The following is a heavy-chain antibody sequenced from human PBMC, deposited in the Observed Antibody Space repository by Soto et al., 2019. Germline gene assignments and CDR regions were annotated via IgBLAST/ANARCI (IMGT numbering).Heavy chain of an antibody. D-gene: IGHD3-10*01. J-gene: IGHJ3*01. Sequence: QVQLVQSGAVVKKPGSSVEVSCKASGGTFNGYGISWVRQAPGQGLEWMGGTVPVFDTSKYAPRFQGRVTITADTSASTAYMELSSVRSEDTAIYFCARGVSNSGAYYTGLSAYDLWGQGTLVIVSS. CDR3: ARGVSNSGAYYTGLSAYDL. CDR2: TVPVFDTS. CDR1: GGTFNGYG. V-gene: IGHV1-69*06.